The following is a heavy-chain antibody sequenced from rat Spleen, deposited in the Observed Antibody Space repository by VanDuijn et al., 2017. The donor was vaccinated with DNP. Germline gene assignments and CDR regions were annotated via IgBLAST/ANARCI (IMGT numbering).Heavy chain of an antibody. J-gene: IGHJ1*01. CDR3: ARHGRVTTVATYWYFDF. CDR2: ISTSGGST. Sequence: EVQLVESGGGLVQPGRSLKLSCAASGFTFSSFPMAWVRQAPKKGLEWVATISTSGGSTYYRDSVKGRFTISRDNAKSTLYLQMDSLRSEDTATYFCARHGRVTTVATYWYFDFWGPGTMVTVSS. D-gene: IGHD1-3*01. CDR1: GFTFSSFP. V-gene: IGHV5-46*01.